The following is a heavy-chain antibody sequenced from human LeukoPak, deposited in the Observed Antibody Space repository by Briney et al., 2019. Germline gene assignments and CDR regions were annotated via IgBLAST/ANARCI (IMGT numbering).Heavy chain of an antibody. V-gene: IGHV4-30-4*08. Sequence: SETLSLTCTVSGGSISSGSYYWSWIRQPPGKGLEWIGYIFYSGSTYYNPSLKSRVTISVDMSKNQFSLKLSSVTAADTAVYYCARSSVVVAATPRFDPWGQGTLVTVSS. D-gene: IGHD2-15*01. CDR3: ARSSVVVAATPRFDP. CDR2: IFYSGST. CDR1: GGSISSGSYY. J-gene: IGHJ5*02.